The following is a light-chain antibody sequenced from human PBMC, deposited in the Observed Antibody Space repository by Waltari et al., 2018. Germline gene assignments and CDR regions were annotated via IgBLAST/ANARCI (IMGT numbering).Light chain of an antibody. J-gene: IGKJ1*01. Sequence: EIVLTQSPATLSLSPGERAHLSCRASQSVRSYIAWYQQKPGQAPRLLIYDASTMSTCIPARFSGSGSWTDFTLTISSLEPEDFAIYYCQQRSNWPRTFGQGTKVEIK. CDR2: DAS. CDR3: QQRSNWPRT. CDR1: QSVRSY. V-gene: IGKV3-11*01.